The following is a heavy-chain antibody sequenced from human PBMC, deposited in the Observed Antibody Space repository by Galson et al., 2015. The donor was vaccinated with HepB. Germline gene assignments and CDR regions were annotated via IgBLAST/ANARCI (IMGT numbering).Heavy chain of an antibody. D-gene: IGHD4-11*01. CDR2: ITFDGNNE. V-gene: IGHV3-30-3*01. CDR3: ENGPEDSNYPNLYYGMDV. CDR1: GFTFSAYA. J-gene: IGHJ6*02. Sequence: SLRLSCAASGFTFSAYAMSWVRQAPGKGLQCVVIITFDGNNEYYADSVKGRFTISRDNSKNTPYLQMNSLRAEDTAVYYCENGPEDSNYPNLYYGMDVWGQGTAVTVSS.